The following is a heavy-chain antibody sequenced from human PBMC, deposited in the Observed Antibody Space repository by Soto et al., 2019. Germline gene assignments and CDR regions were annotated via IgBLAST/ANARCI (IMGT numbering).Heavy chain of an antibody. Sequence: PGGSLRLSCAASGFTFSSYSMNWVRQAPGKGLEWVSYISSSSSTIYYADTVKGRFTISRDNAKNKLNLQINSLRDEDTAVYFCARDNWYYDSAADDPFDSWGQGTRVTVSS. CDR1: GFTFSSYS. CDR3: ARDNWYYDSAADDPFDS. CDR2: ISSSSSTI. J-gene: IGHJ4*02. V-gene: IGHV3-48*02. D-gene: IGHD3-22*01.